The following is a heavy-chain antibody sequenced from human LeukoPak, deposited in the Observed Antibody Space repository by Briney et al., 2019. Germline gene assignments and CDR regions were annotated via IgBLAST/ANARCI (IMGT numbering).Heavy chain of an antibody. CDR1: GFTFSSYE. D-gene: IGHD1-26*01. CDR3: ARDLGEPSDY. Sequence: GGSLRLSCAASGFTFSSYEMNWFRQAPGKGLEGVSYISSSGSTIYYADSVKGRFTISRDNAKNSLYLQMNSLRAEDTAVYYCARDLGEPSDYWGQGTLVTVSS. CDR2: ISSSGSTI. V-gene: IGHV3-48*03. J-gene: IGHJ4*02.